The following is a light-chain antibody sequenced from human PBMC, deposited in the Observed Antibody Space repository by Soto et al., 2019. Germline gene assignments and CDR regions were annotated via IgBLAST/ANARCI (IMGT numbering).Light chain of an antibody. Sequence: ETVLTQSPGTLSLSPGDTATLSCRASQSVDSRYLAWYHQKPGQAPRLLIYGSSNRAAGIPDRFSGSGSGTDFTLTITRLEPEDFAVYYCQRSGYSPVTFGQGTRLEIK. J-gene: IGKJ5*01. V-gene: IGKV3-20*01. CDR2: GSS. CDR3: QRSGYSPVT. CDR1: QSVDSRY.